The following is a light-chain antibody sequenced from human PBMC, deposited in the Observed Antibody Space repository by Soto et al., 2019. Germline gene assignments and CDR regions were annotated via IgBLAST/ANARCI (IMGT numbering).Light chain of an antibody. Sequence: QSALTQPASVSGSPGQSITISCTGTSSDVGTYNLVSWYQHHPGKAPKLMIYEGSKRPSGVSNRFSGSKSGNTASLTISGLQAEDEADYYCCSHALSSTFMVFGGGTKLTVL. V-gene: IGLV2-23*01. CDR1: SSDVGTYNL. CDR3: CSHALSSTFMV. J-gene: IGLJ2*01. CDR2: EGS.